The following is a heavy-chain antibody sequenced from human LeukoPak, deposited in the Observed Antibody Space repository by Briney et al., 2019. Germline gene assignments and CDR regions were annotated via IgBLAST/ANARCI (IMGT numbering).Heavy chain of an antibody. V-gene: IGHV3-74*01. CDR3: ARGNQQLPRSTPDY. J-gene: IGHJ4*02. CDR1: GFTFSGYW. D-gene: IGHD2-2*01. CDR2: MSSDSTRS. Sequence: GGSLRLSCEASGFTFSGYWMHWVRQAPGKGLVWVSRMSSDSTRSSHADSVKGRFTISRDNAKNMLYLQVNSLRAEDTAVYYCARGNQQLPRSTPDYWGQGTLVTVSS.